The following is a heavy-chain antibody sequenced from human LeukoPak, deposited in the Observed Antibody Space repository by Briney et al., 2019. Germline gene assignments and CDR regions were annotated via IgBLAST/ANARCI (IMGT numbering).Heavy chain of an antibody. J-gene: IGHJ6*03. D-gene: IGHD3-10*01. CDR3: ARDGRTGSYYYYYMDV. CDR1: GFTFSSYG. CDR2: ISASGGFT. V-gene: IGHV3-23*01. Sequence: GGSLRLSCAASGFTFSSYGLTWVRQAPGKGLEWVSTISASGGFTYYAYSVKGRFTISRDNSKNTLYLQMNSLRAEDTAVYYCARDGRTGSYYYYYMDVWGKGTTVTVSS.